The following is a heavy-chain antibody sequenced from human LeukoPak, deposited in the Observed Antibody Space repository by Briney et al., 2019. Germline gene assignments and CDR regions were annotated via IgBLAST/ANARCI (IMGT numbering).Heavy chain of an antibody. Sequence: GGSLRLSCTTSGFTFNIYGMNWVRQAPGKGLDWVSYISSDGSVKYYADSVEGRFTISRDNAKNTLYLQMNSLRAEDTAVYYCAKSPDSSGYFDSWGQGTLVTVSS. CDR1: GFTFNIYG. CDR3: AKSPDSSGYFDS. CDR2: ISSDGSVK. V-gene: IGHV3-48*04. J-gene: IGHJ4*02. D-gene: IGHD3-22*01.